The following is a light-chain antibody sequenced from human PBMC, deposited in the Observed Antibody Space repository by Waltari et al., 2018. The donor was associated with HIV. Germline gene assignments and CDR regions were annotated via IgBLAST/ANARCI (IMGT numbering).Light chain of an antibody. Sequence: VVLTQSPGTLSLSPGERATLSCRASQSIGTDYLAWYHQKPGQAPRVLIYHAYSRATGIPDRFSGSGSGTDFTLTISGLEPDDFAVYYCQYYGTSFTFGGGTKVEIK. CDR2: HAY. J-gene: IGKJ4*01. CDR1: QSIGTDY. CDR3: QYYGTSFT. V-gene: IGKV3-20*01.